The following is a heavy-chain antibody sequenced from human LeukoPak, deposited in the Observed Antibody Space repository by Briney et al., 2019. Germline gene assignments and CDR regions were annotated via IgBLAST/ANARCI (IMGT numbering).Heavy chain of an antibody. J-gene: IGHJ4*02. Sequence: GASVKVSCKASGYTFTGYYMHWVRQAPGQGLEWMGWINPNSGGTNYAQKFQGWVTMTRDTSISTAYMELSRLRSDDTAVYYCARVGIYYDSSGYYFFDYWGQGTLVTVSS. V-gene: IGHV1-2*04. CDR2: INPNSGGT. CDR1: GYTFTGYY. CDR3: ARVGIYYDSSGYYFFDY. D-gene: IGHD3-22*01.